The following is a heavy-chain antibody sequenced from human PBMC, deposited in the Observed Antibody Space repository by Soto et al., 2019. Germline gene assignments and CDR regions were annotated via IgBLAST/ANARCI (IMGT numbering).Heavy chain of an antibody. CDR3: ARGLRVWEHWSLPYSSSWPRRDY. CDR2: INHSGST. V-gene: IGHV4-34*01. J-gene: IGHJ4*02. Sequence: SETLSLTCAVYGGSFSGYYWSWIRQPPGKGLEWIGEINHSGSTNYNPSLKSRVTISVDTSKNQFSPKLSSVTAADTAVYYCARGLRVWEHWSLPYSSSWPRRDYWGQGTLVTVSS. CDR1: GGSFSGYY. D-gene: IGHD6-13*01.